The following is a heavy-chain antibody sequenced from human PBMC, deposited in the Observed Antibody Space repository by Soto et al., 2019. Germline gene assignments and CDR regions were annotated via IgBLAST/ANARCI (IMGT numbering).Heavy chain of an antibody. D-gene: IGHD3-22*01. V-gene: IGHV2-5*02. CDR1: GFSLSTPGVG. J-gene: IGHJ3*01. CDR3: ANGVSGIGSFDV. CDR2: IYWDDDK. Sequence: QITLRESGPTLVKTTETLTLTCTFSGFSLSTPGVGVGWIRQPPGKALEWLALIYWDDDKRYSPSLKSRVTITKDTSNNQVVLTMGNMDSLDTATYYCANGVSGIGSFDVWGQGTVVTVSS.